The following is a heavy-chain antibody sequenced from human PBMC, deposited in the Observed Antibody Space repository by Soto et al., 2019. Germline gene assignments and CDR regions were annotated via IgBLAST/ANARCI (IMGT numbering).Heavy chain of an antibody. V-gene: IGHV4-30-2*01. J-gene: IGHJ5*02. D-gene: IGHD4-17*01. CDR3: ARARRATVTSDWFDP. CDR1: GGSISSGGYS. Sequence: SSETLSLTCAVSGGSISSGGYSWSWIRQPPGKGLEWIGYIYHSGSTYYNPSLKSRVTISVDRSKNQFSLKLSSVTAADTAVYYCARARRATVTSDWFDPWGQGTLVT. CDR2: IYHSGST.